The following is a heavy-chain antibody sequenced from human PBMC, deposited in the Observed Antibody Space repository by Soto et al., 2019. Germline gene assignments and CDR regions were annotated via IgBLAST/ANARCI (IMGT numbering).Heavy chain of an antibody. D-gene: IGHD2-15*01. Sequence: GGSLRLSCAASGFTFSSYAMSWVRQAPGKGLEWVSAISGSGGSTYYAESVKGRFTISRDNSKNTLYLQMNSLRAEDTAVYYCAKGVAAVSWGRVYYYYGMDVWGQGTTVTVSS. J-gene: IGHJ6*02. CDR3: AKGVAAVSWGRVYYYYGMDV. CDR2: ISGSGGST. V-gene: IGHV3-23*01. CDR1: GFTFSSYA.